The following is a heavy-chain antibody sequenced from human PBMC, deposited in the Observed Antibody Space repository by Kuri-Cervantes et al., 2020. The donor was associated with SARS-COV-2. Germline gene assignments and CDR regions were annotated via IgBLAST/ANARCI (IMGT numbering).Heavy chain of an antibody. Sequence: GGSLRLSCAASGFTFTNYAMSWVRQAPGKGLEWVTAISGTGSTTYYADSVRGRFTISRDNSKNSLYLQMNSLKTEDTAVYYCARDWAAAGSGDMWYFDLWGRGTLVTVSS. D-gene: IGHD6-13*01. CDR2: ISGTGSTT. CDR1: GFTFTNYA. J-gene: IGHJ2*01. CDR3: ARDWAAAGSGDMWYFDL. V-gene: IGHV3-23*01.